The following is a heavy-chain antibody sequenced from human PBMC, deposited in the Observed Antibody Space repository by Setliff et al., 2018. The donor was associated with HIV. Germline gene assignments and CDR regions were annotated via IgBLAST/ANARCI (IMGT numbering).Heavy chain of an antibody. CDR3: AGQNGYGLLGGF. V-gene: IGHV4-38-2*02. CDR1: GSSISSNYY. D-gene: IGHD5-18*01. J-gene: IGHJ3*01. CDR2: IYRTGST. Sequence: SETLSLTCTVSGSSISSNYYWAWIRQPPGKGLEWIGSIYRTGSTYYNPSLKGRITMSIDTSKNQFSVNLSSVTASDTALYYCAGQNGYGLLGGFWGQGTMVTVSS.